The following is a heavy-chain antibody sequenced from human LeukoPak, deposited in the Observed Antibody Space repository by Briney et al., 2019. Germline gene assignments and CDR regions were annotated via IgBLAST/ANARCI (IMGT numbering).Heavy chain of an antibody. V-gene: IGHV3-23*01. CDR2: FSGSGGST. J-gene: IGHJ4*02. Sequence: GGSLRLSCAASGFTFSSYAMSWVRQAPGKGLECISGFSGSGGSTYYADSVKGRFTISRDNSKNTLYLQMNSLRAEDTAVYYCAKASVIYGDYIIYFDYWGQGTLVTVSS. CDR3: AKASVIYGDYIIYFDY. CDR1: GFTFSSYA. D-gene: IGHD4-17*01.